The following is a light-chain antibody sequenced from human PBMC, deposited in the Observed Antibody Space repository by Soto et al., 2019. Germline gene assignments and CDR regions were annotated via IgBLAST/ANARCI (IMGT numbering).Light chain of an antibody. CDR2: KAS. J-gene: IGKJ4*01. Sequence: DIQMTQSPSTLSASVGDRVTITCRASQSISSWLAWYQQKPGKAPKLLIYKASSLESGVPSRFSGRGFGTEFTLTISSLQPDDFATYYCQQYNSYPHTFGGGTKVEIK. CDR1: QSISSW. CDR3: QQYNSYPHT. V-gene: IGKV1-5*03.